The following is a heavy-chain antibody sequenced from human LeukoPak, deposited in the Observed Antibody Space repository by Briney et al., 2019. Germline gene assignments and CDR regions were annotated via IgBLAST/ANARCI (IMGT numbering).Heavy chain of an antibody. D-gene: IGHD2-15*01. CDR1: GFTFSTYW. Sequence: PGGSLRLSCAVSGFTFSTYWMSWVRQAPGKGLEWVANIKQDGREKYYVDSVKGRFTISRDNAQNSLYLQMNSLRAEDTAVYYCARVRGGYCSGGNCYSAFDIWGQGTMVTVSS. CDR2: IKQDGREK. V-gene: IGHV3-7*04. J-gene: IGHJ3*02. CDR3: ARVRGGYCSGGNCYSAFDI.